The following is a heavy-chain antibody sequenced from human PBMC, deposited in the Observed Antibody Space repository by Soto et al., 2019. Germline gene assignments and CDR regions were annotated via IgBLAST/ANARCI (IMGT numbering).Heavy chain of an antibody. CDR3: ARCPRIYYDSSGYYRPTYYFDY. CDR2: IIPIFGTA. CDR1: GGTFSSYA. Sequence: QVQLVQSGAEVKKPGSSVKVSCTASGGTFSSYAISWVRQAPGQGLEWMGGIIPIFGTANYAQEFQGRVTITADKSTSTAYMELSSLRSEDTAVYYCARCPRIYYDSSGYYRPTYYFDYRGQGTLVTVSS. D-gene: IGHD3-22*01. V-gene: IGHV1-69*06. J-gene: IGHJ4*02.